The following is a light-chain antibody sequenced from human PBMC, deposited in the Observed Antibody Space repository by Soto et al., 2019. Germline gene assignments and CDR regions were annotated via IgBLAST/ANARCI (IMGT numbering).Light chain of an antibody. J-gene: IGLJ2*01. CDR3: ASYTSSSTSVI. CDR2: EVS. V-gene: IGLV2-14*01. Sequence: QSALTQPASVSGSPGQSITISCTGTSSDVGGYKYVSWYQQHPDKAPTLIIFEVSTRTSGISSRFSGSKSGNTASLTISGLQAEDEADYYGASYTSSSTSVIFGRGTKLTVL. CDR1: SSDVGGYKY.